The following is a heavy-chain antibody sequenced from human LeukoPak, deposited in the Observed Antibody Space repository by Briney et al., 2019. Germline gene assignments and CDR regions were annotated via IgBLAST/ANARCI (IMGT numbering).Heavy chain of an antibody. CDR1: GGSFSGYY. Sequence: SETLSLTCAVYGGSFSGYYWSWIRQPPGKGLEWIGEINHSGSTNYNPSLKSRVTISVDTSKNQFSLKLSSVTAADTAVYYCARRRDMVRGVIRAKKAYYFDYWGQGTLVTVSS. CDR2: INHSGST. V-gene: IGHV4-34*01. CDR3: ARRRDMVRGVIRAKKAYYFDY. J-gene: IGHJ4*02. D-gene: IGHD3-10*01.